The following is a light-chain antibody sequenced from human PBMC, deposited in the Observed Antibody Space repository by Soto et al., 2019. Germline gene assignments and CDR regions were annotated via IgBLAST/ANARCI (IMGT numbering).Light chain of an antibody. V-gene: IGKV3-20*01. J-gene: IGKJ2*01. CDR1: QSVSSSY. CDR2: GAS. Sequence: EIVLTQSPGTLSLSPGERATLSCRASQSVSSSYLAWYQQKPGQAPRLLIYGASSRATGIPDRFSGSGSATDFNLTISRLEPEDFAVYYCQQYGSSHYTFGQGTKLEIK. CDR3: QQYGSSHYT.